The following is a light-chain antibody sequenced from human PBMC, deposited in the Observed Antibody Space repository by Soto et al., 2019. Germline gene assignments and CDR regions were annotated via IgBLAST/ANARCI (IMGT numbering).Light chain of an antibody. V-gene: IGLV1-44*01. CDR1: SPNIGSNT. CDR2: NNN. J-gene: IGLJ2*01. Sequence: QSVLTQPPSASGTPGQRVTISCSGSSPNIGSNTVNWYQQLPGTAPKLLIYNNNQRPSGVPDRFSGSKSGTSASLAISGLQSEDEADYYCAAWDDSLNGVLFGGGTKLTVL. CDR3: AAWDDSLNGVL.